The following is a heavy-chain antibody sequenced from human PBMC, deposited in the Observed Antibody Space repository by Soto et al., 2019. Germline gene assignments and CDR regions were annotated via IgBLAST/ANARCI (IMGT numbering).Heavy chain of an antibody. CDR3: ARDGGSYSYGHNFDY. CDR2: IYYSGST. Sequence: ETLSLTCTVSGGSISSYYRSWIRQPPGKGLEWIGYIYYSGSTNYNPSLKSRVTISVDTSKNQFSLKLSSVTAADTAVYYCARDGGSYSYGHNFDYWGQGTLVTVSS. V-gene: IGHV4-59*01. D-gene: IGHD5-18*01. J-gene: IGHJ4*02. CDR1: GGSISSYY.